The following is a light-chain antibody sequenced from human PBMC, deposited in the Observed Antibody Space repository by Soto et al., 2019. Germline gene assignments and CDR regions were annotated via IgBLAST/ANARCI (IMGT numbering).Light chain of an antibody. J-gene: IGKJ4*01. V-gene: IGKV3D-20*01. CDR3: QQYGSSXT. Sequence: EIVLTQSPATLSXXQXERXXXXXXXSQSVSSSYLAWYQQKPGLAPRLLIYDASSRATGIPDRFSGSGSGTDFTLTISRLEPEDFAVYYCQQYGSSXTFGGGTK. CDR1: QSVSSSY. CDR2: DAS.